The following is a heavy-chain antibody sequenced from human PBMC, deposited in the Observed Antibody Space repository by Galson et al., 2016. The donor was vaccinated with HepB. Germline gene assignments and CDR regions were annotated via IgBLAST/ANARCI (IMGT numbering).Heavy chain of an antibody. J-gene: IGHJ2*01. CDR1: GFTFDNYT. V-gene: IGHV3-21*01. CDR2: VSHSSTYV. CDR3: ARSLGWYFDG. Sequence: SLRLSCAASGFTFDNYTMNWLRQAPGKGLEWVSSVSHSSTYVYYADSVEGRFTISRDNATNSQYREMNSLRVEDTAVFYCARSLGWYFDGWGRGTLVTVSS. D-gene: IGHD6-6*01.